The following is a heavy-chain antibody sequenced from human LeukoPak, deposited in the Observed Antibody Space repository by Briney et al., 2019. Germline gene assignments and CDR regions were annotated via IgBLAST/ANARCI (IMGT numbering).Heavy chain of an antibody. J-gene: IGHJ3*02. D-gene: IGHD3-22*01. Sequence: GGSLRLSCAASGLTVSSYEMNWVRQAPGKGLEWVSYICSSGSSIYYADSVKGRFTISRDNAKKSLYLQMHSLRAEDTAVYYCARDSHKFDSSGYYPDAFDIWGQGTMVTVSS. V-gene: IGHV3-48*03. CDR1: GLTVSSYE. CDR3: ARDSHKFDSSGYYPDAFDI. CDR2: ICSSGSSI.